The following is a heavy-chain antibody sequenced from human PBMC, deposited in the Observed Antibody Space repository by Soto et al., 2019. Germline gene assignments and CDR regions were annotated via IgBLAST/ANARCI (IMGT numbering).Heavy chain of an antibody. CDR3: ATARRFTDSRAWYGFDS. Sequence: SETLSLTCTVSGGSISDYYWNWIRQPPGKGLEWIGYIYDSGSTNYNPSLKSRVTISVGTSKNHFSLKLNSVTAADTAVYYCATARRFTDSRAWYGFDSWGQGTLGTAPQ. V-gene: IGHV4-59*01. CDR2: IYDSGST. J-gene: IGHJ4*02. D-gene: IGHD6-19*01. CDR1: GGSISDYY.